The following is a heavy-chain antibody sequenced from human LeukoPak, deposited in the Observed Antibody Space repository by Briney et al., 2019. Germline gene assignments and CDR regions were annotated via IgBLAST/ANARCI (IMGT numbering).Heavy chain of an antibody. V-gene: IGHV1-2*02. CDR1: GYTFTGHY. D-gene: IGHD2-15*01. CDR2: INPNSGGT. Sequence: ASVKVSCKASGYTFTGHYMHWVRQAPGQGLEWMGYINPNSGGTIYAQKFQGSVTMTRDTSITTAYMELSGLGSDDTAVYYCARERADCSGAGCSALNFDYWGQGALVTVSS. J-gene: IGHJ4*02. CDR3: ARERADCSGAGCSALNFDY.